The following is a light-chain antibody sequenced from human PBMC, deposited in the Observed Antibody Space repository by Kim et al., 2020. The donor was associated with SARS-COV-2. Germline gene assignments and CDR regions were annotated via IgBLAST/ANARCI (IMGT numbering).Light chain of an antibody. CDR1: SLRSYY. J-gene: IGLJ3*02. CDR2: GKN. Sequence: LGQTVRITCQGDSLRSYYASWYQQKPGQAPVLIIYGKNNRPSGIPDRFSGSSSGNTASLTITGAQAEDEADYYCNSRDSSGNHLGVFGGGTQLTVL. V-gene: IGLV3-19*01. CDR3: NSRDSSGNHLGV.